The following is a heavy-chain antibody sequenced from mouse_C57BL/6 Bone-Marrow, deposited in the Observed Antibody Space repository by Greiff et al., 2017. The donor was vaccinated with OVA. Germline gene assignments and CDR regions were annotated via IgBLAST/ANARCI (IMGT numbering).Heavy chain of an antibody. Sequence: QVQLKESGAELAKPGASVKLSCKASGYTFTSYWMHWVKQRPGQGLEWIGYINPSSGYTKYNQKFKDKATLTADKSSSTAYMQLSSLTYEDSAVYYCASSYGNVYWYFDVWGTGTTVTVSS. CDR2: INPSSGYT. J-gene: IGHJ1*03. CDR1: GYTFTSYW. D-gene: IGHD2-1*01. CDR3: ASSYGNVYWYFDV. V-gene: IGHV1-7*01.